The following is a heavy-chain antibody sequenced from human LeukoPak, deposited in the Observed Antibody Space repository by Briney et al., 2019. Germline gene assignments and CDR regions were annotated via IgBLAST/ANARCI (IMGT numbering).Heavy chain of an antibody. CDR3: ARVTSRLGVCDY. Sequence: SETLSLTCTVSGGSISSGSYCWSWIRQPAGKGLEWIGHIHISGNTNYNPSLKSRVTISVDTSKNQFSLKLSSVTAADTAVYYCARVTSRLGVCDYWGQGSLVTVSS. V-gene: IGHV4-61*09. J-gene: IGHJ4*02. CDR2: IHISGNT. D-gene: IGHD2-8*01. CDR1: GGSISSGSYC.